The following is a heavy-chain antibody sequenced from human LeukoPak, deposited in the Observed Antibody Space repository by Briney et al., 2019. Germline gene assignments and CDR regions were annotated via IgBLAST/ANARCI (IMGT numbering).Heavy chain of an antibody. CDR1: GFTFSSYG. CDR3: AKGNYYYGSGSYPDNAFDI. CDR2: IRYDGSNK. V-gene: IGHV3-30*02. Sequence: GGSLRLSCAASGFTFSSYGMHWVRQAPGKGLEWVAFIRYDGSNKYYADSVKGRFTISRDNSKNTLYLQMNSLRAEDTAVYYCAKGNYYYGSGSYPDNAFDIWGQGTMVTVSS. J-gene: IGHJ3*02. D-gene: IGHD3-10*01.